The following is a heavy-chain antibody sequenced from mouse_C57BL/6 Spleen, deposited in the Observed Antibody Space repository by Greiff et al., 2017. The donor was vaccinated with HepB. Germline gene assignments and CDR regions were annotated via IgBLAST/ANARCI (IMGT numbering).Heavy chain of an antibody. Sequence: QVQLQQSGPELVKPGASVKISCKASGYAFSSSWMNWVKQRPGKGLEWIGRIYPGDGDTNYNGKFKGKATLTADKSSSTAYMQLSSLTSEDSAVYFCARYYGRSWYFDVWGTGTTVTVSS. J-gene: IGHJ1*03. CDR1: GYAFSSSW. D-gene: IGHD1-1*01. CDR2: IYPGDGDT. CDR3: ARYYGRSWYFDV. V-gene: IGHV1-82*01.